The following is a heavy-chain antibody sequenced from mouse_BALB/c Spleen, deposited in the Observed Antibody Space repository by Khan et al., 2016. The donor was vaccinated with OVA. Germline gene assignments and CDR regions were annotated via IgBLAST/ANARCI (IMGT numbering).Heavy chain of an antibody. D-gene: IGHD1-1*02. CDR1: GFTFSDYY. CDR3: TREWCGAFGY. V-gene: IGHV5-4*02. J-gene: IGHJ3*01. CDR2: ISDGGSYT. Sequence: EVELVVSGGGLVKPGGSLKLSCAASGFTFSDYYMYWVRQTPEKRLEWVANISDGGSYTYFPASVEGQFTISRDNAKNNLYLQLISLKSEDTAMYYCTREWCGAFGYWGQGTLVTVS.